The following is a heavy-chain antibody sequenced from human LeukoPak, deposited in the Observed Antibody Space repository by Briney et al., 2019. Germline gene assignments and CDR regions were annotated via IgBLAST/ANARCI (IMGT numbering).Heavy chain of an antibody. CDR3: ARYAGSGSYYNEN. CDR1: GGSFSGYY. Sequence: SETLSLTCAVYGGSFSGYYWSWIRQPPGKGLEWIGYIYYSGSTYYNPSLKSRVTISVDTSKNQFSLKLSSVTAADTAVYYCARYAGSGSYYNENWGQGTLVTVSS. J-gene: IGHJ4*02. V-gene: IGHV4-30-4*08. D-gene: IGHD3-10*01. CDR2: IYYSGST.